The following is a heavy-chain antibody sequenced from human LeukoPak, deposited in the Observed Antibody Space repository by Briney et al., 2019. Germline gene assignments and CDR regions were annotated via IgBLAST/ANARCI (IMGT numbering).Heavy chain of an antibody. CDR1: GGSISSGGYY. Sequence: PSVTLSLTCTVSGGSISSGGYYWSWIRQHPGKGLEWIGYIYYSGSTYYNPSLKSRVTISVDTSKNQFSLKLSSVTAADTAVYYCASTLYGGNSFDYWGQGTLVTVSS. CDR3: ASTLYGGNSFDY. V-gene: IGHV4-31*03. J-gene: IGHJ4*02. D-gene: IGHD4-23*01. CDR2: IYYSGST.